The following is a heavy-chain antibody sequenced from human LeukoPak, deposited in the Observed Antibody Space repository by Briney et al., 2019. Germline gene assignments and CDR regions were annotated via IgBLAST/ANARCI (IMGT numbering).Heavy chain of an antibody. Sequence: SVKVSCKASGGTFSSYAISWVRQAPGQGLEWMGGIIPIFGTANYAQKFQGRVPITADESTSTAYMELSSLRSEDTAVYYCARAYYYDSSGYYFDDYWGQGTLVTVSS. J-gene: IGHJ4*02. V-gene: IGHV1-69*01. CDR1: GGTFSSYA. D-gene: IGHD3-22*01. CDR2: IIPIFGTA. CDR3: ARAYYYDSSGYYFDDY.